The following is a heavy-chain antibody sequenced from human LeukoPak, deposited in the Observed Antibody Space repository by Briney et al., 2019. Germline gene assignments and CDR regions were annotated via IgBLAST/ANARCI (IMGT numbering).Heavy chain of an antibody. Sequence: ASVKVSCKASGYTFTSYGISWVRQAPGQGLEWMGSISAYNGNTNYAQKLQGRVTMTTDTSTSTAYMELRSLRSDDTAVYYCARAVGVQLWSNFFDYWGQGTLVTVSS. CDR1: GYTFTSYG. CDR3: ARAVGVQLWSNFFDY. J-gene: IGHJ4*02. D-gene: IGHD5-18*01. CDR2: ISAYNGNT. V-gene: IGHV1-18*01.